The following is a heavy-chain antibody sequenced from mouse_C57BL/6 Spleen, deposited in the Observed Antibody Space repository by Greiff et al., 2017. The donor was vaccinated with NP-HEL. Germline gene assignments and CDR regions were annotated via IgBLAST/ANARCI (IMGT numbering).Heavy chain of an antibody. CDR2: ISDGGSST. D-gene: IGHD1-1*01. CDR1: GFTFSSYA. V-gene: IGHV5-4*01. CDR3: ARDRGTTGYYFDY. J-gene: IGHJ2*01. Sequence: EVQGVGSGGGLVKPGGSLKLSCAASGFTFSSYAMSWVRQTPAKRLEWVATISDGGSSTYSPDNVTGRFTISRDNAQNNLDLQMSHLKSEDTAMYYWARDRGTTGYYFDYWGQGTTLTVAS.